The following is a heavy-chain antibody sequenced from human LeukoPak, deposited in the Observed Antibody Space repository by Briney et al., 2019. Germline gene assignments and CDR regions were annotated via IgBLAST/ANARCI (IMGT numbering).Heavy chain of an antibody. V-gene: IGHV1-3*01. CDR3: ARVRHSSSSLDY. Sequence: GAPVKVSCKASGYTFTSYAMHWVRQAPGQRLEWMGWINAGNGNTKYSQKFQGRVTITRDTSASTAYMELSSLRSEDTAVYYCARVRHSSSSLDYWGQGTLVTVSS. CDR1: GYTFTSYA. CDR2: INAGNGNT. J-gene: IGHJ4*02. D-gene: IGHD6-6*01.